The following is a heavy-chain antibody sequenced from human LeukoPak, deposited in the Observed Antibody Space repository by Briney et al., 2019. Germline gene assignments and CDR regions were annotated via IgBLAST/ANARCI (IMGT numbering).Heavy chain of an antibody. CDR1: GGTFSSYA. CDR3: ARLGRYGDPGY. D-gene: IGHD4-17*01. CDR2: IIPIFGTA. Sequence: EASVKVSCKASGGTFSSYAISWVRQAPGQGLEWMGGIIPIFGTANYAQKFQGRVTITADESTSTAYMELSSLRSEDTAVYYCARLGRYGDPGYWGQGTLVTVSS. J-gene: IGHJ4*02. V-gene: IGHV1-69*13.